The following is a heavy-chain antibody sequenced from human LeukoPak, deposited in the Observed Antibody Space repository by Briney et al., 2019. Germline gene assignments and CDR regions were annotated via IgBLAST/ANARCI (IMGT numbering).Heavy chain of an antibody. D-gene: IGHD5-24*01. CDR3: ARESQEKYYFDY. V-gene: IGHV4-59*12. CDR2: IYYSGST. J-gene: IGHJ4*02. CDR1: GGSISSYY. Sequence: SETLSRTCTVSGGSISSYYWSWIRQPPGKGLEWIGYIYYSGSTSYNPSLKSRVTISVDTSKNQFSLKLSSVTAADTAVYYCARESQEKYYFDYWGQGTLVTVSS.